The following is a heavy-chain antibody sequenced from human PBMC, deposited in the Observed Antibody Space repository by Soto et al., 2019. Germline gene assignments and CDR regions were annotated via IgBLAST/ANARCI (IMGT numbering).Heavy chain of an antibody. J-gene: IGHJ4*02. Sequence: SETLSLTCAVSGGSISSSNWWSWVRRPPGKGLEWIGEIYYSGSTNYNPSLKSRVTISVDTSKNQFSLKLSSVTAADTAVYYCARVKPPYYYDSSGQLDYWGQGTLVTVSS. CDR2: IYYSGST. D-gene: IGHD3-22*01. CDR1: GGSISSSNW. CDR3: ARVKPPYYYDSSGQLDY. V-gene: IGHV4-4*02.